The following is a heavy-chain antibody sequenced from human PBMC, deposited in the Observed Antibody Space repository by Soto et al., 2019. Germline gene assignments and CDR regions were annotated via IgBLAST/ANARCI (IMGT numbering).Heavy chain of an antibody. CDR3: ARGRTTVTLEYFQH. Sequence: GGSLRLSCAASGFTFSSYGMHWVRQAPGKGLEWVAVIWYDGSNKYYADSVKGRFTISRDNSKNTLYLQMNSLRAEDTAVYYCARGRTTVTLEYFQHWGQGTLVTVSS. CDR2: IWYDGSNK. D-gene: IGHD4-17*01. J-gene: IGHJ1*01. CDR1: GFTFSSYG. V-gene: IGHV3-33*01.